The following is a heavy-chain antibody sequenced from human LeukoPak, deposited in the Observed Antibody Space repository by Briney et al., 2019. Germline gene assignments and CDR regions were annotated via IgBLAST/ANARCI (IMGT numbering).Heavy chain of an antibody. CDR2: IIPIFGTA. J-gene: IGHJ5*02. CDR3: ARDPSGLLWFGEFQNWFDP. Sequence: SVKVSCKASGGTFSSYAISWVRQAPGQGLEWMGRIIPIFGTANYAQKFQGRVTITTDESTSTAYMELRSLRSEDTAVYYCARDPSGLLWFGEFQNWFDPWGQGTLVTVSS. CDR1: GGTFSSYA. V-gene: IGHV1-69*05. D-gene: IGHD3-10*01.